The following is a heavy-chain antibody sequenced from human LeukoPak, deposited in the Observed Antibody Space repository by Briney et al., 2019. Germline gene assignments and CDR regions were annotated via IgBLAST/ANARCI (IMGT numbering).Heavy chain of an antibody. CDR1: GYTFSGYN. J-gene: IGHJ4*02. CDR3: AREAPDYSDKEHHFDY. CDR2: INTNSGAT. Sequence: ASVKVSCKASGYTFSGYNMHWVRQAPGQGLEWMGWINTNSGATNYAQKFKGRVTMTRDTSISTAYMEVSRLRFDDTAVYFCAREAPDYSDKEHHFDYWGQGTLVTVSS. D-gene: IGHD4-11*01. V-gene: IGHV1-2*02.